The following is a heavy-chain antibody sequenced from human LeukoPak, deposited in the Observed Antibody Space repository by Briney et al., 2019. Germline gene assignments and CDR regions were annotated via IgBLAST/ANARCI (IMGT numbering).Heavy chain of an antibody. CDR3: AKVLSTTIDYWYGMDV. D-gene: IGHD1-14*01. J-gene: IGHJ6*02. Sequence: GGSLRLSCAASGFRFSDFPLIWVRLTPGKGLEAFSSISAAADRTYYIDSVKGRFTISRDNSKNTLFPQMNGLRAEDTAVYYCAKVLSTTIDYWYGMDVWGQGTTVTVSS. V-gene: IGHV3-23*01. CDR1: GFRFSDFP. CDR2: ISAAADRT.